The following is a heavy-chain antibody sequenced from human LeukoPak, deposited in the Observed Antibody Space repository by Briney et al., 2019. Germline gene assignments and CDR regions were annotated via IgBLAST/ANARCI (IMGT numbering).Heavy chain of an antibody. CDR2: INPSGGCT. D-gene: IGHD2-2*03. CDR1: GYTFTSYY. Sequence: ASVKVSCKASGYTFTSYYMHWVRQAPGQGLEWMGIINPSGGCTSYAQKFQGRVTMTRDTSTSTVYMELSSLRSEDTAVYYCARGVDIVVVPAAIHPWGQGTLVTVSS. CDR3: ARGVDIVVVPAAIHP. V-gene: IGHV1-46*03. J-gene: IGHJ5*02.